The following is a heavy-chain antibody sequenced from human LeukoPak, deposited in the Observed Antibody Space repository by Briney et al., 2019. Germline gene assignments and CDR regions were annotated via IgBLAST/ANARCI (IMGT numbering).Heavy chain of an antibody. V-gene: IGHV3-20*04. J-gene: IGHJ4*02. CDR3: ASGSPEDILTGYPTLFDY. CDR2: INWNGGST. Sequence: PGGSLRLSCAASGFTFDDYGMSWVRQAPGKGLEWVSGINWNGGSTGYADSVKGRFTISRDNAKNSLYLQMNSLRAEDTALYYCASGSPEDILTGYPTLFDYWGQGTLVTVSS. D-gene: IGHD3-9*01. CDR1: GFTFDDYG.